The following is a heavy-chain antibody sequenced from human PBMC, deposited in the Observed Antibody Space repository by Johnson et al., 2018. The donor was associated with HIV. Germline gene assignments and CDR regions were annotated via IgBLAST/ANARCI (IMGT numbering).Heavy chain of an antibody. CDR3: ARDGRDLVTRGSFDV. J-gene: IGHJ3*01. Sequence: VQLVESGGGLVQPGGSLRLSCAASGFSVSNKYMSWVRQAPGKGLEWVSVIYSGGTTYHADSVKGRFTISRDNSKNTLYLQMNSLRAEDTAVYYCARDGRDLVTRGSFDVWGQGTMVTVSS. D-gene: IGHD3-9*01. CDR2: IYSGGTT. V-gene: IGHV3-66*01. CDR1: GFSVSNKY.